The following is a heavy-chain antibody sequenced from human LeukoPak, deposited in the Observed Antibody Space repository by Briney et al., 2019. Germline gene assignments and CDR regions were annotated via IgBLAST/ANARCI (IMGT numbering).Heavy chain of an antibody. Sequence: GGSLRLSCVVSGFTFSSYSVNWVRQSPGKGLEWVSYISSSSSYIHYADSVKGRFTISRDNAKKSLYLQMNSLRAEDTAVYYCARAPLHLAMYHYFDYWGQGTLVTVSS. V-gene: IGHV3-21*01. CDR3: ARAPLHLAMYHYFDY. J-gene: IGHJ4*02. CDR2: ISSSSSYI. D-gene: IGHD2-2*01. CDR1: GFTFSSYS.